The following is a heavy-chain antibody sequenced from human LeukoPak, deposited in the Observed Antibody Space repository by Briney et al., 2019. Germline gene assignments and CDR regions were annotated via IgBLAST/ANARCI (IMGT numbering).Heavy chain of an antibody. J-gene: IGHJ6*02. CDR3: TRQVDSGSYDYYGMDV. D-gene: IGHD1-26*01. V-gene: IGHV3-73*01. Sequence: PGGSLKLSCAASGFTFSGSAMHWVRQASGKGLEWVGRIRSKANSYATAYAASVKGRFTISRDDSKNTAYLQMNSPKTEDTAVYYCTRQVDSGSYDYYGMDVWGQGTTVTVSS. CDR2: IRSKANSYAT. CDR1: GFTFSGSA.